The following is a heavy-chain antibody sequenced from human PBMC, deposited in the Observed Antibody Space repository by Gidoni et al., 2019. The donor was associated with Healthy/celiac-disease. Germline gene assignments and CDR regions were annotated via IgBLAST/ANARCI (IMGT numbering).Heavy chain of an antibody. CDR3: ARGGDSGSYTSLVANDY. D-gene: IGHD1-26*01. CDR2: ISAYNGNT. Sequence: QVQLVQSGAEVKKPGASVKVSCKASGYTFTSYGISWVRQAPGQGLEWMGGISAYNGNTNYAQKLQGRVTMTTDTSPSTAYMELRSLRSDDTAVYYCARGGDSGSYTSLVANDYWGQGTLVTVSS. V-gene: IGHV1-18*01. CDR1: GYTFTSYG. J-gene: IGHJ4*02.